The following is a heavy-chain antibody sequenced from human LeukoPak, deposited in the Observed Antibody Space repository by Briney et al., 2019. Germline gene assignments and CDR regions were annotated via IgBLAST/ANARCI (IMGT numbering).Heavy chain of an antibody. D-gene: IGHD2-15*01. CDR1: GFTFSSYG. V-gene: IGHV3-30*18. Sequence: RSLRLSCAASGFTFSSYGMHWVRQAPGKGLEWVAVISHDGSNKYYADSVKGRFTISRDNSKNTLYLQMNSLRAEDTAVYYCAKDGTLYSLWGQGTLVTVSS. J-gene: IGHJ4*02. CDR3: AKDGTLYSL. CDR2: ISHDGSNK.